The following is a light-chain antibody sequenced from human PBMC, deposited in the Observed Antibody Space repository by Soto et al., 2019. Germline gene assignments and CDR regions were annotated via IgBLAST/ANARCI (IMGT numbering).Light chain of an antibody. Sequence: DIQMTQSPSSLSASVGDRVTITCRASQSISNYLNWYQQKPGRAPKVLIYDASSLQSGVPSRFSRSGSGTDLTLTISSLQPEDFATYYCQQTYNTPYTFGQGTKLEIK. CDR3: QQTYNTPYT. CDR2: DAS. CDR1: QSISNY. J-gene: IGKJ2*01. V-gene: IGKV1-39*01.